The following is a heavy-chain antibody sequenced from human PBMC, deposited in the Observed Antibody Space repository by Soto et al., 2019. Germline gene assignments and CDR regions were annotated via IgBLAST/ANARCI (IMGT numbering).Heavy chain of an antibody. CDR3: ARDRADVVGATNALDI. J-gene: IGHJ3*02. Sequence: SQTLSLTCAISGDSVSSNSAAWNWIRQSPSRGLEWLGRTYYRSKWYNDYAVSVKSRITINPDTSKNQFSLQLNSVTPEDTAVYYCARDRADVVGATNALDIWGQGTMVTVS. CDR2: TYYRSKWYN. V-gene: IGHV6-1*01. CDR1: GDSVSSNSAA. D-gene: IGHD1-26*01.